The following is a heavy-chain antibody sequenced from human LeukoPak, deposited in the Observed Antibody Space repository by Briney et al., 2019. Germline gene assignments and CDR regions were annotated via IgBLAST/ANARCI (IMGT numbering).Heavy chain of an antibody. V-gene: IGHV1-2*02. D-gene: IGHD3-10*01. CDR1: GYTFTAFC. J-gene: IGHJ1*01. CDR3: ARDLDNYSGSGSYYNGDPLFQH. CDR2: LNPNSGGT. Sequence: ASVTVSCKASGYTFTAFCIHWVRQAPGQGLEWMGWLNPNSGGTNYAQNFQGRVTMTRDTSISTGYMELSRLRSDDTAVYYCARDLDNYSGSGSYYNGDPLFQHWGQGTLVTVSS.